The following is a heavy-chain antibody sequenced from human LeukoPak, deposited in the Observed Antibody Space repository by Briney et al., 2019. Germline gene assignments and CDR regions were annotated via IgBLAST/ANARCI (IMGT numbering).Heavy chain of an antibody. CDR3: ARVPLYDSSGYSLDY. D-gene: IGHD3-22*01. V-gene: IGHV4-31*03. Sequence: PSETLSLTCTVSGGSISSGGYYWSWIRQHPGKGLEWIGYIYYSGSTYYNPSLKSRVTISVDTSKNQFSLKLSSVTAAVTAVYYCARVPLYDSSGYSLDYWGQGTLVTVSS. CDR2: IYYSGST. J-gene: IGHJ4*02. CDR1: GGSISSGGYY.